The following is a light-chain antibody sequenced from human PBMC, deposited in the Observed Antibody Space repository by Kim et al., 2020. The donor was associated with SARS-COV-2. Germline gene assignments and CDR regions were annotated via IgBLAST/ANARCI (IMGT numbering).Light chain of an antibody. V-gene: IGKV3-15*01. CDR2: GAS. Sequence: EIVMTQSPAPLSVSPGERATLSCRASQSISNNLAWYQYKPGQPPRLVIYGASTRAPGIPARFSGSGSGTDFTLTVNSLQSEDFAVYYCHQYNDWPPGDTFGQGTKLEI. CDR1: QSISNN. J-gene: IGKJ2*01. CDR3: HQYNDWPPGDT.